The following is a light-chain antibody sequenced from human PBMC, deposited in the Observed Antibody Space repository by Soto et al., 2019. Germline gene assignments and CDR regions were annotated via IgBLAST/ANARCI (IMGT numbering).Light chain of an antibody. CDR3: QQYGSSPWT. CDR1: QTVSIRY. CDR2: GAS. J-gene: IGKJ1*01. Sequence: EIVLTQSPDTLSLSPGERATLSCRANQTVSIRYLAWYQQKLGQAPRLLIYGASSRATDIPDRFSGSGSGTDFTLTISRLEPEDFAVYYCQQYGSSPWTFGQGTKVAIK. V-gene: IGKV3-20*01.